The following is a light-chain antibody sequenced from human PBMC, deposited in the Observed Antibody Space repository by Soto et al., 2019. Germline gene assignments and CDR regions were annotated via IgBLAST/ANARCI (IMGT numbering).Light chain of an antibody. CDR1: QSISINY. J-gene: IGKJ1*01. V-gene: IGKV3-20*01. Sequence: ESVLTHSAGTLSLSPGEKATLSCRASQSISINYLAWYQQKPGQAPRLLIYGASSRATGIPDRFSGSGSGTDFTLTISRLEPEDFAVYYCQQYGSSPWTFGQGTKVDIK. CDR2: GAS. CDR3: QQYGSSPWT.